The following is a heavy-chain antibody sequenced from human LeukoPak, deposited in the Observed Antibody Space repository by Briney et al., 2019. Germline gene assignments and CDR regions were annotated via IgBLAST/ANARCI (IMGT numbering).Heavy chain of an antibody. J-gene: IGHJ4*02. CDR1: GGSFSGYY. V-gene: IGHV4-34*01. CDR2: INHSGST. D-gene: IGHD6-25*01. Sequence: PSETLSLTCAVYGGSFSGYYWSWIRQPPGKGLEWIGEINHSGSTNYNPSLKSRVTISVDTSKNQFSLKLSAVIAADTAVYYCARPSGGSIDYWGQGTLVTVSS. CDR3: ARPSGGSIDY.